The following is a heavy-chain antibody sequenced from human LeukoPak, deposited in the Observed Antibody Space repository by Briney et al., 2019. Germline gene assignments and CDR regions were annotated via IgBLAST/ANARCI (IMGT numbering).Heavy chain of an antibody. CDR1: GYTFASYY. D-gene: IGHD2-2*01. Sequence: ASVKVSCKTSGYTFASYYLHFVRRAPGKGLEWLGWIHPDSGATSYAQDFQGRVTLTRDTSTSTVYMDLSRLKSDDTAIYYCARDLMDLSYCSSSTCKDAFDIWGQGTMVTVSS. CDR3: ARDLMDLSYCSSSTCKDAFDI. J-gene: IGHJ3*02. V-gene: IGHV1-2*02. CDR2: IHPDSGAT.